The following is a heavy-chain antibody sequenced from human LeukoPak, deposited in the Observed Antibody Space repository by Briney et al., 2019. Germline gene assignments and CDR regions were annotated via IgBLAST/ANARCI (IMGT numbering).Heavy chain of an antibody. CDR2: INPNSGGT. CDR3: ARDPGYYDSSGYDY. V-gene: IGHV1-2*02. CDR1: GYTFTGYY. Sequence: ASVKVSCKASGYTFTGYYMHWVRQAPGQGLEWMGWINPNSGGTNYAQKIQGRVTMTRDTSISTAYMELSRLRADDTAVYYCARDPGYYDSSGYDYWGQGTLVTVSS. J-gene: IGHJ4*02. D-gene: IGHD3-22*01.